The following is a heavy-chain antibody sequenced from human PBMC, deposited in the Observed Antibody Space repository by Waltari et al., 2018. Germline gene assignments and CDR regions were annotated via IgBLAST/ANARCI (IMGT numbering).Heavy chain of an antibody. CDR2: FYKSGTT. V-gene: IGHV4-39*07. Sequence: QLQLQESGPGLVKPSETLSLTCPLSRSSIRTNNYYWGWVRQPPGKVLEWIGSFYKSGTTYYNPSLKSRVTISVDTSNNQFSLKLNSVTAADTAVYYCVRGYPDIVATISDYWGQGTLVIVSS. D-gene: IGHD5-12*01. J-gene: IGHJ4*02. CDR3: VRGYPDIVATISDY. CDR1: RSSIRTNNYY.